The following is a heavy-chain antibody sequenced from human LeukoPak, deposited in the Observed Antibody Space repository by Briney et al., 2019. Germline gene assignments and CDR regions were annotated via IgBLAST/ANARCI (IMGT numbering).Heavy chain of an antibody. V-gene: IGHV3-30*18. CDR3: AKKPPTIKFPFDN. J-gene: IGHJ4*02. D-gene: IGHD5-24*01. Sequence: GGSLRLSCAASGFTFSRYGMHWVRQAPGKGLEWVAVISYDGSNKYYADSVKGRFTISRDNSKNTLYLQMNSLRAEDTAVYYCAKKPPTIKFPFDNWGQGTLVTVSP. CDR1: GFTFSRYG. CDR2: ISYDGSNK.